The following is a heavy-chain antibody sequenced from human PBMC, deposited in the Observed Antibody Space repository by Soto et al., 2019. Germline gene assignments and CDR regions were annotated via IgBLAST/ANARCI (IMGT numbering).Heavy chain of an antibody. CDR3: ARELYYYDSSGYYPRDAFDI. V-gene: IGHV4-31*03. J-gene: IGHJ3*02. CDR1: GGSISSGGYY. D-gene: IGHD3-22*01. CDR2: IYYSGST. Sequence: QVQLQESGPGLVKPSQTLSLTCTVSGGSISSGGYYWSWIRQHPGKGLEWIGYIYYSGSTYYNPSLKSRVTISVDTSKDQFSLKLSSVTAADTAVYYCARELYYYDSSGYYPRDAFDICGQGTMVIVSS.